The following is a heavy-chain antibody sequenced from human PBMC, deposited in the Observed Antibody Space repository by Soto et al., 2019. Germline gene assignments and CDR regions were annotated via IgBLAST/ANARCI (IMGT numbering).Heavy chain of an antibody. Sequence: GGSLRLSCAVSGFTFSSYAMHWVRQAPSKGLEWVAVISYDGSNKYYADSVKGRFTISRDNSKNTLYLQMNSLRAEDTAVYYCARDWADSSGYFPPDYWGQGTLVTVSS. CDR1: GFTFSSYA. D-gene: IGHD3-22*01. V-gene: IGHV3-30-3*01. CDR3: ARDWADSSGYFPPDY. CDR2: ISYDGSNK. J-gene: IGHJ4*02.